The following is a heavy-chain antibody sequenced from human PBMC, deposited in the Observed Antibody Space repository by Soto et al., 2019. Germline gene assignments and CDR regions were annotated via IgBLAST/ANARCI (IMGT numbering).Heavy chain of an antibody. CDR3: ARVVSRALADY. J-gene: IGHJ4*02. D-gene: IGHD6-13*01. V-gene: IGHV4-30-4*01. Sequence: QVQLQESGPGLVKPSQTLSLTCTVSGGSISSGDYYWSWLRQPPGKGLEWIGYIYYSGRTYYNPSLKGRVTISVDASKYQFSLKLSSVTAADTAVYYCARVVSRALADYWGQGTLVTVSS. CDR2: IYYSGRT. CDR1: GGSISSGDYY.